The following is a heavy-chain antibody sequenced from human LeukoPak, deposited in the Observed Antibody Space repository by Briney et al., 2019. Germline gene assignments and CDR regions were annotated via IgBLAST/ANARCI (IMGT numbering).Heavy chain of an antibody. CDR3: LYYYDSSGYYYVDY. CDR2: INPTGGST. V-gene: IGHV1-46*01. Sequence: GASVKVSCKASGYTFPSYFMHWVRQAPGQGLEWMGIINPTGGSTTYAQKFQGRVTITADESTSTAYMELSSLRSEDTAVYYCLYYYDSSGYYYVDYWGQGTLVTVSS. CDR1: GYTFPSYF. D-gene: IGHD3-22*01. J-gene: IGHJ4*02.